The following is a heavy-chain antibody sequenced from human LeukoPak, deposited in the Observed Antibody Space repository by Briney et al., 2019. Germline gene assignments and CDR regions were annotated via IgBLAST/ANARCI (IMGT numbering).Heavy chain of an antibody. Sequence: GGSLRLSCAASELTFTNVFMNWVRQAPGKGPEWVGRIKSKTDGGTTDYAALVKGRFTISRDDSKTIIYLQMNSLKTEDTAVYYCSYGANYYFDFWGRGALVTVSS. CDR1: ELTFTNVF. D-gene: IGHD4/OR15-4a*01. J-gene: IGHJ2*01. CDR2: IKSKTDGGTT. V-gene: IGHV3-15*07. CDR3: SYGANYYFDF.